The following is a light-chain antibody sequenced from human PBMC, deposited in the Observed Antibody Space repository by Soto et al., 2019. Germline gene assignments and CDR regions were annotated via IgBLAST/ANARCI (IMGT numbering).Light chain of an antibody. CDR3: QQYNHYSET. V-gene: IGKV1-5*03. Sequence: DIQMTQSPSTLSASVGDRVTITCRASQSISSWLAWYQQKPGKTPKLLIYKASSLESGVPSRFSGSGSGTEFTLTISNLQPDDFATYYCQQYNHYSETFGQGTKVDIK. CDR1: QSISSW. CDR2: KAS. J-gene: IGKJ1*01.